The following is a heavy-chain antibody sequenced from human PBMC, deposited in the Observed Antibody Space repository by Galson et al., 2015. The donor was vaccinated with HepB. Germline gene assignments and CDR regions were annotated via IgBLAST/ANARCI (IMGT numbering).Heavy chain of an antibody. CDR1: GFTFSTHS. CDR3: ARDGSIGSTSYGMDV. V-gene: IGHV3-21*01. Sequence: SLRLSCAASGFTFSTHSMNWVRQAPGKGLEWVSSISSNSFHIYYADSVKGRFTISRDNAESSLFLQMNSLRAEDTAVYYCARDGSIGSTSYGMDVWGQGTTVTVSS. CDR2: ISSNSFHI. D-gene: IGHD2-2*01. J-gene: IGHJ6*02.